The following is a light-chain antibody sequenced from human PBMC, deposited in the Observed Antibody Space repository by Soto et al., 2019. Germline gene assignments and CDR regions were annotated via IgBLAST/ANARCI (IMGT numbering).Light chain of an antibody. J-gene: IGKJ4*01. Sequence: EVVLTQSPATLSVSPGEKGTLSCRATQSVKSNLAWYQQKPGQAPRLLXYGASSRATGIPERFSGSGSGTDFTLTISSLEPEDFEVYYCQQRSNWPLTFGGGTKVDIK. CDR2: GAS. V-gene: IGKV3-11*01. CDR1: QSVKSN. CDR3: QQRSNWPLT.